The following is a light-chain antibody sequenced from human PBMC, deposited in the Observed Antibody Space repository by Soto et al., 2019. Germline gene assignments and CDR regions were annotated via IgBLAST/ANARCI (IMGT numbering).Light chain of an antibody. Sequence: QSVLTQPPSVSAAPGQKVTISCSGSSSNIGSNYISWYQQLPGTAPKLLIYDDNKRPSGIPDRFSGSKSGTSATLGITGLQTGXEADYYCGTWDSSLSVVVFGGGTKLTVL. CDR3: GTWDSSLSVVV. V-gene: IGLV1-51*01. CDR2: DDN. J-gene: IGLJ2*01. CDR1: SSNIGSNY.